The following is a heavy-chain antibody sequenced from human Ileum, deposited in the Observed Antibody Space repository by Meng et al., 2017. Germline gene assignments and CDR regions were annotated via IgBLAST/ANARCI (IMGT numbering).Heavy chain of an antibody. D-gene: IGHD6-19*01. CDR3: ARVTSSYLGFAAFDM. CDR2: ISHSGNT. J-gene: IGHJ3*02. V-gene: IGHV4-38-2*02. Sequence: GSLRLSCSVSGYSISSGWHWGWIRQPPGKGLEWIGSISHSGNTYYNSSLKSRVTVSVDTSKNQFFLKLNYVTAADTAIYYCARVTSSYLGFAAFDMWGQGTMVTVSS. CDR1: GYSISSGWH.